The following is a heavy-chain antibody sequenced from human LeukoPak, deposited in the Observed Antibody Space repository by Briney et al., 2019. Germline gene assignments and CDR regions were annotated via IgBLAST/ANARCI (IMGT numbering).Heavy chain of an antibody. CDR2: ISLSGTTV. J-gene: IGHJ5*02. CDR1: GFTFSDYY. D-gene: IGHD5-24*01. V-gene: IGHV3-11*01. CDR3: ARGSDGKMATINWFDP. Sequence: GGSLRLSCAASGFTFSDYYMSWIRQAPGKGLEWVSYISLSGTTVYYADSVKGRFTISRDNAKNSLYLQMNSLRAEDTAVYYCARGSDGKMATINWFDPWGQGTLVTVSS.